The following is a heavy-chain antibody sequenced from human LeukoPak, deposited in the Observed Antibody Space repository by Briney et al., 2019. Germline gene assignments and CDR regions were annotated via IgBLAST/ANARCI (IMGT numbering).Heavy chain of an antibody. D-gene: IGHD2-2*01. CDR2: INSDGSST. V-gene: IGHV3-74*01. CDR1: GFTFSSYW. J-gene: IGHJ4*02. Sequence: GGSLRLSWAASGFTFSSYWMHWVRQAPGKGLVWFSRINSDGSSTSYADSVKGRFTISRDNAKNTLHLQMNSLRAEDTAVYYCARVGCSSTSCYFAYWGQGTLVTVSS. CDR3: ARVGCSSTSCYFAY.